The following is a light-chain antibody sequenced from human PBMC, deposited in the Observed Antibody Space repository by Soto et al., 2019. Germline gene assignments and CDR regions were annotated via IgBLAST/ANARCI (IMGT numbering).Light chain of an antibody. Sequence: VLTKSPLSLPVTPGEPASMSCRSSQSLLHSNGYNYLDWYLQKPGQSPQLLIYLGSNRAPGVPDRFSGSGSGTDFTLKISRVEAEDVGVHHCMQGLQTPAFTFGPGTKVDIK. CDR1: QSLLHSNGYNY. V-gene: IGKV2-28*01. CDR3: MQGLQTPAFT. CDR2: LGS. J-gene: IGKJ3*01.